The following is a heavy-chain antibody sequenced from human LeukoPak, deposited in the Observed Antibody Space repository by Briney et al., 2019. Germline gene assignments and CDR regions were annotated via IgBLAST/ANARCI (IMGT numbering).Heavy chain of an antibody. CDR1: GGTFTNYA. D-gene: IGHD3-22*01. Sequence: GASVKVSCKASGGTFTNYAFNWVRQAPGQGLQWMGRIIPIFDSANYAQRFQGRITITTDESSTTAYMTLSSLTSDDTAVYYCASQDASIYSESSTSPTYSDWGQGTLVTVSS. J-gene: IGHJ4*02. CDR2: IIPIFDSA. CDR3: ASQDASIYSESSTSPTYSD. V-gene: IGHV1-69*05.